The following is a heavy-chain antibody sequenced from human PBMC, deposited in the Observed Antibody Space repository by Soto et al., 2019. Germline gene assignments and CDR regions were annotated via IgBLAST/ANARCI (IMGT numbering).Heavy chain of an antibody. CDR2: IHHSRGI. J-gene: IGHJ5*02. V-gene: IGHV4-4*01. D-gene: IGHD2-2*01. CDR1: GDSISSPNW. CDR3: ARARQDCRTASCYLDP. Sequence: FLTCTVSGDSISSPNWWNWVRQTPGKGLEWIGEIHHSRGINYNPSLKSRVTISVDKSNNLSSLKLSSMTAADTAVYFCARARQDCRTASCYLDPWGQGTLVTVSS.